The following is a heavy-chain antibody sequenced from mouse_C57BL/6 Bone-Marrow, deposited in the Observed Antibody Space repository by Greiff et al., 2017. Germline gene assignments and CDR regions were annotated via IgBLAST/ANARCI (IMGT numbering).Heavy chain of an antibody. J-gene: IGHJ2*01. CDR3: AREGPYYFDY. CDR1: GHTFTSYW. CDR2: IYPGSGST. Sequence: VQLQQSGAELVKPGASVKMSCKASGHTFTSYWITWVKQRPGQGLEWIGDIYPGSGSTNYNEKFKSKATLTVDTSSSTAYMQLSSLTSEDSAVYYCAREGPYYFDYWGQGTTLTVSS. D-gene: IGHD3-3*01. V-gene: IGHV1-55*01.